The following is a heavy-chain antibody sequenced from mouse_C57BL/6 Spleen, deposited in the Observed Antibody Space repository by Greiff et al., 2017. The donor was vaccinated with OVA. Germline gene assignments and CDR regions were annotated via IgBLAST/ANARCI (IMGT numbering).Heavy chain of an antibody. CDR2: INPNNGGT. CDR3: AKGQPTGGFAY. CDR1: GYTFTDYY. D-gene: IGHD6-1*01. J-gene: IGHJ3*01. Sequence: LVKPGASVKISCKASGYTFTDYYMNWVKQSHGKSLEWIGDINPNNGGTSYNQKFKGKATLTVDKSSSTAYMELRSLTSEDSAVYYCAKGQPTGGFAYWGQGTLVTVSA. V-gene: IGHV1-26*01.